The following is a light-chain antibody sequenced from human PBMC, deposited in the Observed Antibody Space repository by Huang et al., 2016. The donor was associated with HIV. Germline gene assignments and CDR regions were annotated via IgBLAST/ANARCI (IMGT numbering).Light chain of an antibody. Sequence: DIQMTQSPSSLAASVGDRVTLTCRASQDIGNVLACYQQKPGKATELLLYAASRLESGVPSRFSGSACGTDYTLTISSLQPEDFATYYCQQYDSAPRTTFGQGTKVEIK. J-gene: IGKJ1*01. V-gene: IGKV1-NL1*01. CDR2: AAS. CDR1: QDIGNV. CDR3: QQYDSAPRTT.